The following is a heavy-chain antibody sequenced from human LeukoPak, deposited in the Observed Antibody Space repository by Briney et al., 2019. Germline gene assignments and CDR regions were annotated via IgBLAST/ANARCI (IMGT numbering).Heavy chain of an antibody. CDR1: GFTFSNYA. D-gene: IGHD3-10*01. Sequence: GGSLRLSCAASGFTFSNYAMSWVRQAPGKGLEWVSAITGSGDTYSADSVKGRFIISRDNSKNTLYLQMNSLRAEDTAVYYCAKSANSGSYYRGYFDYWGQGTLVTVSS. CDR2: ITGSGDT. CDR3: AKSANSGSYYRGYFDY. V-gene: IGHV3-23*01. J-gene: IGHJ4*02.